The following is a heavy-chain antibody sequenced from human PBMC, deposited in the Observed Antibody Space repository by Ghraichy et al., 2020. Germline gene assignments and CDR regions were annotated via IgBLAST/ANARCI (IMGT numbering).Heavy chain of an antibody. J-gene: IGHJ4*02. CDR2: IYYSGSA. D-gene: IGHD3-22*01. CDR1: GGSISSYY. Sequence: SETLSLTCTVSGGSISSYYWNWIRQSPGKGLEWIGNIYYSGSANYNPSLKNRLTMSIDTSKNQFSLKVSSVTTADTAVYYCARDYSGYYYFDYWGQGTLVTVSS. CDR3: ARDYSGYYYFDY. V-gene: IGHV4-59*01.